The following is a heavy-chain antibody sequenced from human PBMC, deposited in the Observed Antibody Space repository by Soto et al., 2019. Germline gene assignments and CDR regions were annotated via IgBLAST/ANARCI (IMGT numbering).Heavy chain of an antibody. J-gene: IGHJ6*03. CDR3: ARDDIVVVPAAISRFYYYYYMDV. V-gene: IGHV3-48*01. Sequence: GGSLRLSCAASGFTFSSYSMNWVRQAPGKGLEWVSYISSSSSTIYYADSVKGRFTISRDNAKNSLYLQMNSLRAEYTAVYYCARDDIVVVPAAISRFYYYYYMDVWGKGTTVTVSS. D-gene: IGHD2-2*01. CDR1: GFTFSSYS. CDR2: ISSSSSTI.